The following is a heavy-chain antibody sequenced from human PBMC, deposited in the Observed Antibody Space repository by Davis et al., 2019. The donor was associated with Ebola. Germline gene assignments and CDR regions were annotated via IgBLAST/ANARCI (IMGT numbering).Heavy chain of an antibody. J-gene: IGHJ6*02. Sequence: GGSLRLSCVDSGFSFDNHWMNWVRQAPGKGLEWVANIKQDGSEKNYVDSVRGRFIISRDNAKNSLYLQMNSLRAEDTAVYYCARDVLGLYGMDLWGQGTTVTVSS. CDR3: ARDVLGLYGMDL. V-gene: IGHV3-7*03. D-gene: IGHD6-19*01. CDR1: GFSFDNHW. CDR2: IKQDGSEK.